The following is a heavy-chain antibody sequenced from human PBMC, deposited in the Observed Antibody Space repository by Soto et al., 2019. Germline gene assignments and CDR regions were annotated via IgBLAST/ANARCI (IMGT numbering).Heavy chain of an antibody. CDR2: TSYDGSDK. Sequence: QVQLVESGGGVVQPGTSLRVSCVGSGFTFRSYVIHWVRQDPGKGLEWVALTSYDGSDKYYGDSVRGRFTISRDNSRNTVDLQKDSLRLEDTALYYCARWGTTGGLDVWGQGTLVSVSS. V-gene: IGHV3-30*19. CDR3: ARWGTTGGLDV. J-gene: IGHJ1*01. CDR1: GFTFRSYV. D-gene: IGHD3-16*01.